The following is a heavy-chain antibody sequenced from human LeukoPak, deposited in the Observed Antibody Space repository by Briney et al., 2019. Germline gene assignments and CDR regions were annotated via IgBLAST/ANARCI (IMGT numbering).Heavy chain of an antibody. CDR2: IYHSGST. Sequence: SETLSLTCTVSGGSISTYYWSWIRQPPGKGLEWIGYIYHSGSTNYNPSLKSRVTISVDTSQNQFYLKLSSVTAADTAVYYCASETDSRAFDIWGQGTMVTVSS. CDR3: ASETDSRAFDI. J-gene: IGHJ3*02. CDR1: GGSISTYY. D-gene: IGHD3-22*01. V-gene: IGHV4-59*12.